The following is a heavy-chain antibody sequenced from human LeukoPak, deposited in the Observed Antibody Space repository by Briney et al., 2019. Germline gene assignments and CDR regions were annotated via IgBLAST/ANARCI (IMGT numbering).Heavy chain of an antibody. J-gene: IGHJ4*02. V-gene: IGHV3-74*01. CDR1: GFTFSSYW. Sequence: GGSLRLSCAASGFTFSSYWMHWVRHAPGKGLAWVSRINSDGNITTYADSVKGRFTISRDNAKNTLYLQMNSLRAEDTAVYYCVREYTSSSGRAFDYWGQGTLVTVSS. CDR2: INSDGNIT. CDR3: VREYTSSSGRAFDY. D-gene: IGHD6-6*01.